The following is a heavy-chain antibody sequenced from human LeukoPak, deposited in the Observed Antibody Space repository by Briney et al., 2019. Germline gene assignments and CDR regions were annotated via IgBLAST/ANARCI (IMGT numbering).Heavy chain of an antibody. V-gene: IGHV3-23*01. Sequence: GGSLRLSCAVSGFPFSSYAMSWVRQPRGKGLEWVSAISGSGGSTYYAEFVERRFTICRDNSKHTLYLQVNSLSAEDGAVYYCAKDAVYSSSGFDYWGQGTLVTVSS. CDR2: ISGSGGST. D-gene: IGHD6-6*01. CDR1: GFPFSSYA. CDR3: AKDAVYSSSGFDY. J-gene: IGHJ4*02.